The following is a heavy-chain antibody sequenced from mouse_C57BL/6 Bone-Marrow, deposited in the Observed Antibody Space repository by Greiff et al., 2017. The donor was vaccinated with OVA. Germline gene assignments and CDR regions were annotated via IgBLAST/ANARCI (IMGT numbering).Heavy chain of an antibody. V-gene: IGHV1-31*01. J-gene: IGHJ1*03. CDR2: IYPYNGVS. CDR1: GYSFTGYY. CDR3: ARGGDYYGSSYGYWYFDV. D-gene: IGHD1-1*01. Sequence: VQLQQSGPELVKPGASVKISCKASGYSFTGYYMHWVKQSHGNILDWIGYIYPYNGVSSYNQKFKGKATLTVDKSSSTAYMEVRSLTSEDSAVYYCARGGDYYGSSYGYWYFDVWGTGTTVTVSS.